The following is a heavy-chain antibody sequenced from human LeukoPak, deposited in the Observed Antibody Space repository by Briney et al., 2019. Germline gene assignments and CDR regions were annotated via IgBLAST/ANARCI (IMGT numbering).Heavy chain of an antibody. J-gene: IGHJ5*02. CDR2: IYYSGST. V-gene: IGHV4-59*01. CDR1: GGSISSYY. CDR3: ARLLRRYRFDP. Sequence: PSETLSLTCTVSGGSISSYYWSWIRQPPGKGLEWIGYIYYSGSTNYNPSLKSRVTISVDTSKNQFSLKLSSVTAADTAVYYCARLLRRYRFDPWGQGTLVTVSS. D-gene: IGHD3-22*01.